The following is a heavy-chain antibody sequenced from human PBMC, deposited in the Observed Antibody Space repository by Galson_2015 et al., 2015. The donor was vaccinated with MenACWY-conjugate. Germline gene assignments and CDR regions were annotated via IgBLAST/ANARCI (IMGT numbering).Heavy chain of an antibody. CDR3: ARASPTYYYDSSGRNALQVDYFDY. Sequence: SETLSLTCTVSGGSISSYYWSWIRQPPGKGLEWIGYIYYSGSTNYNPSLKSRVTISVDTSKNQFSLKLSSVTAADTAVYYCARASPTYYYDSSGRNALQVDYFDYWGQGTLVTVSS. CDR1: GGSISSYY. V-gene: IGHV4-59*01. D-gene: IGHD3-22*01. J-gene: IGHJ4*02. CDR2: IYYSGST.